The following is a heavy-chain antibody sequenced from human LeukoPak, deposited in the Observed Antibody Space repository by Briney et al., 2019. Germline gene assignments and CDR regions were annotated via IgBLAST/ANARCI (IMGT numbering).Heavy chain of an antibody. J-gene: IGHJ6*03. CDR1: GFTFSSYW. D-gene: IGHD3-3*01. V-gene: IGHV3-7*01. Sequence: GGSLRLSCAASGFTFSSYWMSWVRQAPGKGLEWVANIRQDGSEKYYVDSVKGRFTISRDNAKNSLYLQMNSLRAEDTAVYYCARGHSPEGADYDFWSGPHVTRDDVMDVWGKGTTVTVSS. CDR2: IRQDGSEK. CDR3: ARGHSPEGADYDFWSGPHVTRDDVMDV.